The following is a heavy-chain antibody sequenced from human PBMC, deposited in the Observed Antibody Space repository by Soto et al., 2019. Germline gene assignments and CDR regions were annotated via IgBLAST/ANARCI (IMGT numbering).Heavy chain of an antibody. CDR3: AGAYSFNYAFDY. V-gene: IGHV3-53*01. Sequence: PGGSLRLSCTPSGFTVKGNYVGWARQASGKGMEWVSIIFSAGMTYYTDSVKGRFTVSKDISKNTLSLQMNSLRADDTAVYFCAGAYSFNYAFDYWGLGTPVT. J-gene: IGHJ4*02. D-gene: IGHD3-16*01. CDR1: GFTVKGNY. CDR2: IFSAGMT.